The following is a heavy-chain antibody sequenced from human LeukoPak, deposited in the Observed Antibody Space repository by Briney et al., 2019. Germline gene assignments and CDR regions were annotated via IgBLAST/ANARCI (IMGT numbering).Heavy chain of an antibody. V-gene: IGHV4-39*01. Sequence: PSETLSLTCTVSGGSINYNWGWIRQPPGKGLEWIGSNYYSGTSYYNPSLKSRDTISVDTSKNQFSLKLSSVTAADTAVYYCARPTYCSGGRCFTYFDNWGQGTLVTVSS. D-gene: IGHD2-15*01. CDR3: ARPTYCSGGRCFTYFDN. CDR2: NYYSGTS. J-gene: IGHJ4*02. CDR1: GGSINYN.